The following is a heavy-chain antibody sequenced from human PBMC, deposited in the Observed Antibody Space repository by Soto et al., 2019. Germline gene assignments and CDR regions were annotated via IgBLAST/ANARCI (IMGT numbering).Heavy chain of an antibody. CDR2: ISAYNGNT. V-gene: IGHV1-18*01. D-gene: IGHD6-13*01. J-gene: IGHJ6*02. CDR1: GYTFTRYG. CDR3: AGGIAAAGQDYYYYGMDV. Sequence: ASVKGSCKASGYTFTRYGISWVRQAPGQGLEWMGWISAYNGNTNYAQKLQGRVTMTTDTSTSTAYMELRSLRSDDTAVYYCAGGIAAAGQDYYYYGMDVWGQGTTVTVSS.